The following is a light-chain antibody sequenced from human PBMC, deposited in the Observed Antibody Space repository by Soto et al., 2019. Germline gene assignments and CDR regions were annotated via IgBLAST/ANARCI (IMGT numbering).Light chain of an antibody. J-gene: IGKJ5*01. Sequence: DIVMTQSPLSLPVTPGEPASISCRSSQSLLHSNGYNYLDWYLQKPGEAPKLLIYAASSLQSGVPSRFSGSGSGTDFTLTISSLQPEDFATYYCQQSYSGITFGQGTRLEIK. CDR1: QSLLHSNGYNY. CDR2: AAS. V-gene: IGKV2-28*01. CDR3: QQSYSGIT.